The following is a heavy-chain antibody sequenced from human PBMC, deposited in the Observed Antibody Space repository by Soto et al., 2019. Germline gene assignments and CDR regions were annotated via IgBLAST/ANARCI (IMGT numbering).Heavy chain of an antibody. CDR2: IIPIFGTA. D-gene: IGHD6-13*01. J-gene: IGHJ5*02. CDR1: GGTFSSYA. CDR3: ATTYSSSWPLENWFDP. V-gene: IGHV1-69*06. Sequence: QVQLVQSGAEVKKPGSSVKVSCKASGGTFSSYAISWVRQAPGQGLEWMGGIIPIFGTANYAQKFQGRVMITADKSTSPAYMELSSLRSEDTAVYYCATTYSSSWPLENWFDPWGQGTLVTVSS.